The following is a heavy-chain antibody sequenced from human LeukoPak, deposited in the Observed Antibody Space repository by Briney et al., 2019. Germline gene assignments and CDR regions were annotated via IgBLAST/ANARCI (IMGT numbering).Heavy chain of an antibody. CDR2: ISGSAGST. CDR3: AKDRGMFLVGYLDY. D-gene: IGHD2-15*01. V-gene: IGHV3-23*01. CDR1: GFTFSRYA. Sequence: GGSLRLSCAASGFTFSRYAMSWVRQAPGKGLEWVSTISGSAGSTYYADSVKGRFTFSRDNSKNTLYLQMNSLRAEDTAVYYCAKDRGMFLVGYLDYWGQGTLVTVSS. J-gene: IGHJ4*02.